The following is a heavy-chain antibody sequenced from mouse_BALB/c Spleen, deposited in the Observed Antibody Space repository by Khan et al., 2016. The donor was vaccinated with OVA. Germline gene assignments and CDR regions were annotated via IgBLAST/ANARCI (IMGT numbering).Heavy chain of an antibody. D-gene: IGHD1-1*01. J-gene: IGHJ4*01. CDR2: IDPNSAYT. Sequence: QVQLQQSGAELARPGASVQMSCKASGYTCTSNTMHWVKQRPGQGLEWIGYIDPNSAYTNYNQNFKDKATLTADKSSSTAYMQLSSLTSDDSAVYYCARRTTVYSMDYWGQGTSVTVAS. V-gene: IGHV1-4*01. CDR3: ARRTTVYSMDY. CDR1: GYTCTSNT.